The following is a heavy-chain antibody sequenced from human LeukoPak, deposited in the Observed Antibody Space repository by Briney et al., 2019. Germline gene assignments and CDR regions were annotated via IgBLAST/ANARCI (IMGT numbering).Heavy chain of an antibody. V-gene: IGHV3-21*05. Sequence: GGSLRLSCAASGFTFSSYAMNWVRRAPGRGLNGVSYISRSSSHTDYADSVKGRFTISRDNAKNSLHLQMNSLRAEDTAVYYCARGGYSYVFDYWGQGTMVTVSS. J-gene: IGHJ4*02. CDR2: ISRSSSHT. CDR3: ARGGYSYVFDY. CDR1: GFTFSSYA. D-gene: IGHD5-18*01.